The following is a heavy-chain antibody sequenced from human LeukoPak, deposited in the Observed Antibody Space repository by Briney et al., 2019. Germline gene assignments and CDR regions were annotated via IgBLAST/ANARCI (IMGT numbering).Heavy chain of an antibody. CDR1: GFTFSSYA. CDR2: ISYDGSNK. D-gene: IGHD4-17*01. V-gene: IGHV3-30-3*01. J-gene: IGHJ6*02. CDR3: AKAEGYGGTLNPDYYYYGMDV. Sequence: PGGSLRLSCAASGFTFSSYAMHWVRQAPGKGLEWVAVISYDGSNKYYADSVKGRFTISRDNSKNTLYLQMNSLRAEDTAVYYCAKAEGYGGTLNPDYYYYGMDVWGQGTTVTVSS.